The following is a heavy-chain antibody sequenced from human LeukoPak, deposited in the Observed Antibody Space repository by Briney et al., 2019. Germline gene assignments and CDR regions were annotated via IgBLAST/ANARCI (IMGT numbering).Heavy chain of an antibody. J-gene: IGHJ4*02. CDR1: GVTFSSYA. V-gene: IGHV3-23*01. Sequence: PGGSLRLSCAASGVTFSSYAMSWVRQAPGKGLEWVSAISTSGGSTYYADSVKGRFTISRDNSKNTLYLQMNSLRAEDTAVYYCAKDLARAPHVTGGSDYWGQGTLVTVSS. CDR2: ISTSGGST. CDR3: AKDLARAPHVTGGSDY. D-gene: IGHD7-27*01.